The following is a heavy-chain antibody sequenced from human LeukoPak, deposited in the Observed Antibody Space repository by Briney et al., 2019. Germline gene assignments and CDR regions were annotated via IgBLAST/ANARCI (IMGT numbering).Heavy chain of an antibody. CDR3: ARFRGGDAFDI. J-gene: IGHJ3*02. D-gene: IGHD3-16*01. CDR1: GYTFTSYY. Sequence: ASVKVCCKASGYTFTSYYMHWVRQAPGQGLEWMGIINPSGGSTSYAQKFQGRVTMTRDTSTSTVYMELSSLRSEDTAVYYCARFRGGDAFDIWGQGTMVTVSS. V-gene: IGHV1-46*01. CDR2: INPSGGST.